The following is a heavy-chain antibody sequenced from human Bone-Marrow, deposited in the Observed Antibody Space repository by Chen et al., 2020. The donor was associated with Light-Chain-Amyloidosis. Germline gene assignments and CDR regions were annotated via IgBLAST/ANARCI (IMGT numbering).Heavy chain of an antibody. J-gene: IGHJ4*02. CDR1: GASISIYY. CDR3: ARRGDGYNFDY. D-gene: IGHD5-12*01. CDR2: IYSSGNS. Sequence: QVQLQASGPGLVKPSETLSLTCPVPGASISIYYWSWIRQPPGKGLEWSGYIYSSGNSNYNPSLKSRVTISIDTSKNQFSLKLSSVTAADTAVYYCARRGDGYNFDYWGQGTLVTVSS. V-gene: IGHV4-59*08.